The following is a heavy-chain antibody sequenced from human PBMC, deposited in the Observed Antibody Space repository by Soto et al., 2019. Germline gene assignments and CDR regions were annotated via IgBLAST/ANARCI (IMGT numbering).Heavy chain of an antibody. CDR2: VSYSGST. Sequence: QLQLQESGPRLVKPSETLSLTCTVSGGSISNSSYLWGWIRQPPGKELQWIGSVSYSGSTYYNPSLKSRVTISVDTSKTQSSLRLSSVTAADTAVYYCSRIAVSGPITGFDYWGQGALVTVSS. D-gene: IGHD6-19*01. CDR3: SRIAVSGPITGFDY. J-gene: IGHJ4*02. CDR1: GGSISNSSYL. V-gene: IGHV4-39*01.